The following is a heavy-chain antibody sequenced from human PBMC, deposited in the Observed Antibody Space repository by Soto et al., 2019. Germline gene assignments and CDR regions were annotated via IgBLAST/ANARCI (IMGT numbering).Heavy chain of an antibody. Sequence: GASVKVSCKACGGTFSSYAISWVRQAPGQGLEWMGGIIPIFGTANYAQKFQGRVTITAVESTSTAYMELSSLGSEDTAVYYCARGEDLRFRHTPDYYYYGMDVWGQGTTVTVSS. CDR2: IIPIFGTA. CDR3: ARGEDLRFRHTPDYYYYGMDV. V-gene: IGHV1-69*13. J-gene: IGHJ6*02. D-gene: IGHD3-3*01. CDR1: GGTFSSYA.